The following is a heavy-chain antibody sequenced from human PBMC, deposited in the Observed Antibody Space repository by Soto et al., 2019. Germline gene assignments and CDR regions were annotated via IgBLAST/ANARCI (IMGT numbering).Heavy chain of an antibody. CDR1: GGSISSSSYY. D-gene: IGHD2-2*01. Sequence: SETLSLTCTVSGGSISSSSYYWGWIRQPPGKGLEWIGSIFYSGSTYYNPSLKSRVTISVDTSKNQFSLRAEDMAVYYCARDQVWGVPAAMMYYYYGMDVWGQGTTVTVSS. CDR3: ARDQVWGVPAAMMYYYYGMDV. J-gene: IGHJ6*02. V-gene: IGHV4-39*07. CDR2: IFYSGST.